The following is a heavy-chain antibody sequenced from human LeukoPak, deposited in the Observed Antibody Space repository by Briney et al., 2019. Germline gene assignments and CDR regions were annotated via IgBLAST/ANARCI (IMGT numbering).Heavy chain of an antibody. CDR2: ISSSSSYI. J-gene: IGHJ3*02. V-gene: IGHV3-21*01. CDR1: GFTFSSYS. CDR3: AREGDSGYDSAFDI. D-gene: IGHD5-12*01. Sequence: MSGGSLRLSCAASGFTFSSYSMNWVRQAPGKGLEWVSSISSSSSYIYYADSVKGRFTISRDNAKNSLYLQMNSLRAEDTAVYYYAREGDSGYDSAFDIWGQGTMVTVSS.